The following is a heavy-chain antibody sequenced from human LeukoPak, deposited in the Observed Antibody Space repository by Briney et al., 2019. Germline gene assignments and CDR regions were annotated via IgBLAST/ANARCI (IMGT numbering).Heavy chain of an antibody. J-gene: IGHJ6*02. CDR2: INPSGGST. CDR3: ARDPAAVYYYYGMDV. D-gene: IGHD2-2*01. CDR1: GYTFTSYY. Sequence: ASVKVSCKASGYTFTSYYMHWVRQAPGQGLEWMGIINPSGGSTSYAQKFQGRVTMTRDTSTSTVYMELSSLRSEDTAVYYCARDPAAVYYYYGMDVWGQGTTVTVSS. V-gene: IGHV1-46*01.